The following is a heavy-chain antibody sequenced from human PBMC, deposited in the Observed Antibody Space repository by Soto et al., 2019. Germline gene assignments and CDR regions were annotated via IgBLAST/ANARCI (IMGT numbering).Heavy chain of an antibody. CDR1: GGSFSGYY. Sequence: QVQLQQWGAGLLKPSETLSLTCAVYGGSFSGYYWSWIRQPPGKGLEWIGEINHSGSTNYNPSLKSRVTISVDTSKNQFSLKLSSVTAADTAVYYCARFNSSKGWFDPWGQGTLVTVSS. D-gene: IGHD6-13*01. V-gene: IGHV4-34*01. J-gene: IGHJ5*02. CDR2: INHSGST. CDR3: ARFNSSKGWFDP.